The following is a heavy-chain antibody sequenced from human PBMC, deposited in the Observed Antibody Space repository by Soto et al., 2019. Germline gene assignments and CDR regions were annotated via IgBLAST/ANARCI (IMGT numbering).Heavy chain of an antibody. V-gene: IGHV1-69*01. J-gene: IGHJ4*02. CDR2: IIPLCGTT. D-gene: IGHD6-19*01. CDR3: ARGGELAGWMPFDS. CDR1: GGTFNTYG. Sequence: QVHLVQSGAEVKKPGSSVKVSCRASGGTFNTYGFNWVRQATGQGLEWMGGIIPLCGTTTYAQNFQGRVTITADPSTTTAYMEMSRLTSEDTAVSFCARGGELAGWMPFDSWGQGTLVTVSS.